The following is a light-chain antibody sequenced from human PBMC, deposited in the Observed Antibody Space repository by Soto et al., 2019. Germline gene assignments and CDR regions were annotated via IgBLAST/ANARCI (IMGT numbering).Light chain of an antibody. CDR1: SSDVGGYNY. Sequence: QSALTQPASVSGSPGQSITISCTGTSSDVGGYNYVSWYQQHPGKAPKLMIYAVTDRPSGVSSRFSGSKSGNTASLTISGLQAEDEADYYCCSYTSSSIRVFGGGTKLTVL. J-gene: IGLJ3*02. CDR3: CSYTSSSIRV. V-gene: IGLV2-14*01. CDR2: AVT.